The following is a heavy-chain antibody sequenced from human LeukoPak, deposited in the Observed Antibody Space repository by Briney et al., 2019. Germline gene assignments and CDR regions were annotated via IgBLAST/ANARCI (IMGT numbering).Heavy chain of an antibody. CDR2: IYTSGST. D-gene: IGHD6-19*01. V-gene: IGHV4-4*07. Sequence: PSETLSLTCTVSGGSISSYYWSWIRQPAGKGLEWIGRIYTSGSTNYNPSLKSRVTMSVDTSKNQFSLKLSSVTAADTAVYYCARDTPYIAVAGNFDYWGQGTLVTVSS. CDR3: ARDTPYIAVAGNFDY. CDR1: GGSISSYY. J-gene: IGHJ4*02.